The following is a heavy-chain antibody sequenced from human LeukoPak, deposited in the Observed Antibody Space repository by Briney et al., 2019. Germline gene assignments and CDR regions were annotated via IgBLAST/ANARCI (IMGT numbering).Heavy chain of an antibody. J-gene: IGHJ4*02. CDR1: GGSISSYY. V-gene: IGHV4-38-2*02. D-gene: IGHD2-8*01. CDR3: ARDNVPGYFDY. Sequence: SETLSLTCTVSGGSISSYYWSWIRQPPGKGLEWIGSISHSGTTYYNPSLRSRVTISVDTSKNQFSLKLSSVTAADTAVYYCARDNVPGYFDYWGQGTLVTVSS. CDR2: ISHSGTT.